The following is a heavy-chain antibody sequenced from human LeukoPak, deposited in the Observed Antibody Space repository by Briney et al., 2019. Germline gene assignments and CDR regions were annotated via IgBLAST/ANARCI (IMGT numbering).Heavy chain of an antibody. V-gene: IGHV3-23*01. J-gene: IGHJ4*02. CDR3: AKDWHDSGSYYSSRFDY. Sequence: PGGSLRLSCAASGFTFSSYAMSWVRQAPGKGLEWVSAISGSGGSTYYADSVKGRFTISRDNSKNTLYLQMNSLRAEDTAVYYCAKDWHDSGSYYSSRFDYWGQGTLVTVSS. CDR1: GFTFSSYA. CDR2: ISGSGGST. D-gene: IGHD3-10*01.